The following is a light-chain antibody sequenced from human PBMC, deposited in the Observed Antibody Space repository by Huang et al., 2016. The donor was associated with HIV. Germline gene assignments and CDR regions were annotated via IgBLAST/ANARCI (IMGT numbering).Light chain of an antibody. CDR2: AAS. Sequence: DIQMTQSPSSLSASVGDRVTITCRASQGISNSLAWYQQKPGKAPKLLLYAASRLESRVPSRFSGSGSGTDYTLTISSLQPEDFATYYCQQYYSIPTFGGGTKVEIK. CDR3: QQYYSIPT. CDR1: QGISNS. J-gene: IGKJ4*01. V-gene: IGKV1-NL1*01.